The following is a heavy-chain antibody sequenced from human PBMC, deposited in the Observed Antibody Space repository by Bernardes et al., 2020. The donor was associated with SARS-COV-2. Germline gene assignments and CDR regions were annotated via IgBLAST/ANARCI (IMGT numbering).Heavy chain of an antibody. Sequence: GGSLRLSCAASGFTFSSYGMHWVRQAPGKGLEWVAVIWYDGSNKYYADSVKGRFTISRDHSKNTLYLQMNSLRAEDTAVYYCARDAYYYDSSGYYYLPYYYYGMDVWGQGTTVTVSS. CDR2: IWYDGSNK. CDR1: GFTFSSYG. D-gene: IGHD3-22*01. V-gene: IGHV3-33*01. J-gene: IGHJ6*02. CDR3: ARDAYYYDSSGYYYLPYYYYGMDV.